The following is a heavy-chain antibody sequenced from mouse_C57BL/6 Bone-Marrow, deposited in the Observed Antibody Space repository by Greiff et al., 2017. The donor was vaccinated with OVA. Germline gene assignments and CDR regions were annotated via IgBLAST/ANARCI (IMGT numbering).Heavy chain of an antibody. J-gene: IGHJ2*01. CDR1: GYTFTDYY. V-gene: IGHV1-19*01. CDR2: INPYNGGT. CDR3: ARYRFRRLLRND. Sequence: VHVKQSGPVLVKPGASVKMSCKASGYTFTDYYMNWVKQSHGKSLEWIGVINPYNGGTSYNQKFKGKATLTVDKSSSTAYMELNSLTSEDSAVYYCARYRFRRLLRNDWGQGTTLTVSS. D-gene: IGHD1-1*01.